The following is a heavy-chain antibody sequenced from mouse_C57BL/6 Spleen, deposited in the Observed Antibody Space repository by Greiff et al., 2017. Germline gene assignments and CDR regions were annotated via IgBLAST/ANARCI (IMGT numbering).Heavy chain of an antibody. J-gene: IGHJ3*01. Sequence: VQLKQSGPVLVKPGASVKMSCKASGYTFTDYYMNWVKQSHGKSLEWIGVINPYNGGTSYNQKFKGKATLTVDKSSSTAYMELNSLTSEDSAVYYCARGSSRRFAYWGQGTLVTVSA. CDR1: GYTFTDYY. V-gene: IGHV1-19*01. CDR3: ARGSSRRFAY. CDR2: INPYNGGT. D-gene: IGHD1-1*01.